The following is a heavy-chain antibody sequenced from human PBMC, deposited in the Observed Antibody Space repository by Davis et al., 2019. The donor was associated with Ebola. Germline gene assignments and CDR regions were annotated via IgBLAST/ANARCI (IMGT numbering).Heavy chain of an antibody. CDR1: GGSISSGDYY. CDR3: AREMGGVVVPAAMEYYYGMDV. Sequence: PSETLSLTCTVSGGSISSGDYYWSWIRQPPGKGLEWIGYIYYSGSTYYNPSLKSRVTISVDTSKNQFSLKLSSVTAADTAVYYCAREMGGVVVPAAMEYYYGMDVWGQGTTVTVSS. V-gene: IGHV4-30-4*01. CDR2: IYYSGST. D-gene: IGHD2-2*01. J-gene: IGHJ6*02.